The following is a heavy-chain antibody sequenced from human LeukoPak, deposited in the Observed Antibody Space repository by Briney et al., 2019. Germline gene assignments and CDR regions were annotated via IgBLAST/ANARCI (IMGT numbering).Heavy chain of an antibody. J-gene: IGHJ5*02. CDR1: GGSISSSSYY. Sequence: PSETLSLTCTVSGGSISSSSYYWGWIRQPPGKGLESIGSIYYSGSTYYNPSLKSRVTISVDTSKNQFSLKLSSVTAADTAVYYCARHFRTVSSGYRWDWFDPWGQGTLVIVSS. D-gene: IGHD5-18*01. CDR2: IYYSGST. CDR3: ARHFRTVSSGYRWDWFDP. V-gene: IGHV4-39*01.